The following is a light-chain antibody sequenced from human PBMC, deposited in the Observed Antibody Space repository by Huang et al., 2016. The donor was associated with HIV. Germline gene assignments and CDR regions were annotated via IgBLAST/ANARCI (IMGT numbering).Light chain of an antibody. Sequence: DIQMTQSPSSLSASVGDRVTITCRASQGIANYLAWYQQKPGKVPKLLIYAASTFQSGVPSRFSGRGSGKDFTLTISSLQPEDVATYYCQKYHIAQFTFGLGPKWTSN. J-gene: IGKJ3*01. V-gene: IGKV1-27*01. CDR2: AAS. CDR1: QGIANY. CDR3: QKYHIAQFT.